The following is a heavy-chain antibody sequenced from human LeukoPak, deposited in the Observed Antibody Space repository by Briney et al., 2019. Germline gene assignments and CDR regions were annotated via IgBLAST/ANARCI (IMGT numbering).Heavy chain of an antibody. CDR3: ATSGTARP. D-gene: IGHD2-15*01. J-gene: IGHJ5*02. V-gene: IGHV1-69-2*01. CDR2: VDPEDGET. CDR1: GSTFTDYY. Sequence: ASVQVSCKVSGSTFTDYYMHWVHQAPGKGLEWMGLVDPEDGETIYAEKFQGRVTITADTSTDTAYMELSSLRSEDTAVYYCATSGTARPWGQGTLVTVSS.